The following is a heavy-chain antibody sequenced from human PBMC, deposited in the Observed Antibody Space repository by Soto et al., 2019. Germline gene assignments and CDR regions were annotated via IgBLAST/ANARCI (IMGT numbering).Heavy chain of an antibody. D-gene: IGHD6-13*01. CDR2: IIPIFGTA. V-gene: IGHV1-69*06. CDR1: GGTFSSYA. Sequence: ASVKVSCKASGGTFSSYAISWVRQAPGQGLEWMGGIIPIFGTANYAQKFQGRVTITADKSTSTAYMELSSLRSEDTAVYYCARNRIGTYSGLDFDYWGQGTLVTSPQ. CDR3: ARNRIGTYSGLDFDY. J-gene: IGHJ4*02.